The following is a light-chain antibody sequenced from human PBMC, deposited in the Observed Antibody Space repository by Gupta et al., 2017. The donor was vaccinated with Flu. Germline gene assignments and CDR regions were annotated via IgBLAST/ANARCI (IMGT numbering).Light chain of an antibody. CDR3: AACDDSLNVVF. CDR2: ANS. Sequence: QSVLPQPPPASGTPGQRVSISSSGGSSNIGRHHVNWYQQLPGKAPKLLMYANSQRPSGVPDRFSGSKSGTSGSLAISGLQAEDEAFYYCAACDDSLNVVFFGGGTQLTV. J-gene: IGLJ2*01. CDR1: SSNIGRHH. V-gene: IGLV1-44*01.